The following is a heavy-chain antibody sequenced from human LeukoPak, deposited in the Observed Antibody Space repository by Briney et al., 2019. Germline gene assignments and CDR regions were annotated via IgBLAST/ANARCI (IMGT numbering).Heavy chain of an antibody. Sequence: GGPLRLSCAASGFTFSSYSMNWVRQAPGKGLEWVSSISSSSSYIYYADSVKGRFTISRDNAKNSLYLQMNSLRAEDTAVYYCARYYDFWSGRYYYMDVWGKGTTVTVSS. CDR3: ARYYDFWSGRYYYMDV. J-gene: IGHJ6*03. CDR2: ISSSSSYI. V-gene: IGHV3-21*01. D-gene: IGHD3-3*01. CDR1: GFTFSSYS.